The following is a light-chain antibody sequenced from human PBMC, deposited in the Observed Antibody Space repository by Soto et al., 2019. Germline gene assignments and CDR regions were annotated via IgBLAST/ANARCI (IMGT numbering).Light chain of an antibody. Sequence: EIVMTQSPATLSVSPGERATLSCRASQSISSNLAWYQQKPGQAPRLLMYGASTRATGIPARFSGSGSGTEFTLTISSLQSEDFALYYCQQYNKGPVTFGQGTKVDIK. CDR3: QQYNKGPVT. J-gene: IGKJ1*01. CDR2: GAS. V-gene: IGKV3-15*01. CDR1: QSISSN.